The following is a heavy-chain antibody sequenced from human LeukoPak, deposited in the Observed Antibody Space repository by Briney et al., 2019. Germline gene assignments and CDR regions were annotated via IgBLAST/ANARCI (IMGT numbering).Heavy chain of an antibody. CDR2: ISAYNGNT. CDR3: ARDWFDYGSPIMDY. J-gene: IGHJ4*02. V-gene: IGHV1-18*01. CDR1: GYTFTSYG. D-gene: IGHD3-10*01. Sequence: GASVKVSCKASGYTFTSYGISWVRQAPGQGLEWMGWISAYNGNTNYAQKLQGRVTMTTDTSTSTAYMELRSLKSDDTAVYYCARDWFDYGSPIMDYWGQGTLVTVSS.